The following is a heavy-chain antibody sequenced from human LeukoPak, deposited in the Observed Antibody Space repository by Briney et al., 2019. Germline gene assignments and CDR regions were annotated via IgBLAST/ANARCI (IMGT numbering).Heavy chain of an antibody. J-gene: IGHJ5*02. CDR1: GSSISSSSYY. V-gene: IGHV4-39*07. CDR3: AREKTLAVAGYNWFDP. Sequence: SETLSLTCTVSGSSISSSSYYWGWIRQPPGKGLEWIGSIYYSGSTYYNPSLKSRVTISVDTSKNQFSLKLSSVTAADTAVYYCAREKTLAVAGYNWFDPWGQGTLVTVSS. D-gene: IGHD6-19*01. CDR2: IYYSGST.